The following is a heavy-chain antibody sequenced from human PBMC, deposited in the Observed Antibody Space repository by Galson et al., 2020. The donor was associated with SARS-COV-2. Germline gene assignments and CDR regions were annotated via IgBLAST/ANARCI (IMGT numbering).Heavy chain of an antibody. V-gene: IGHV5-51*01. D-gene: IGHD2-2*01. CDR3: ARHLTVPAASRFALHMDV. CDR1: GYSFTSYW. Sequence: HGESLKISCKGSGYSFTSYWIGWVRQMPGKGLEWMGIIYPGDSDTRYSPSFQGQVTISADKSISTAYLQWSSLKASDTAMYYCARHLTVPAASRFALHMDVWGKGTTVTVAS. CDR2: IYPGDSDT. J-gene: IGHJ6*03.